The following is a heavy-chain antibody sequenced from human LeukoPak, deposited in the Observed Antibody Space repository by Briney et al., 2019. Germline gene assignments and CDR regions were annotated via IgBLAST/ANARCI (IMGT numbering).Heavy chain of an antibody. D-gene: IGHD1-26*01. CDR1: GGSISSSTYY. CDR2: IYYSGST. V-gene: IGHV4-39*01. CDR3: ATPYSGGYHGLDI. J-gene: IGHJ3*02. Sequence: PSETLSLTCIVSGGSISSSTYYWGWIRQPPGKGLEWIGSIYYSGSTYYNPSLKSRVTISVDTSKNQFSLKLNSVTAADTAVYYCATPYSGGYHGLDIWGQGTMVTVSS.